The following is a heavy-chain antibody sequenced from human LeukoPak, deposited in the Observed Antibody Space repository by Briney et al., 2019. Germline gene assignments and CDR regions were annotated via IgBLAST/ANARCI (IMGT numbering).Heavy chain of an antibody. CDR1: GFTFSGYW. Sequence: PVGSLRLSCAASGFTFSGYWMHWVRQAPGKGLVWVSGINSDGSSTSYADSVKGRFTISRDNAKNTLYLQMNSLRAEDTAVYYCAREGGSGSFDWGQGTLGTVSS. CDR2: INSDGSST. J-gene: IGHJ4*02. V-gene: IGHV3-74*01. CDR3: AREGGSGSFD. D-gene: IGHD3-10*01.